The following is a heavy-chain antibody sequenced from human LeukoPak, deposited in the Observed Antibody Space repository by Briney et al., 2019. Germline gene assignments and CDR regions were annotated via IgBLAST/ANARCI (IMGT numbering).Heavy chain of an antibody. CDR3: ARVNFRDYGDYVFGMDV. CDR2: IIPIFGTA. V-gene: IGHV1-69*13. J-gene: IGHJ6*02. D-gene: IGHD4-17*01. CDR1: GGTFSSYA. Sequence: ASVKVSCKASGGTFSSYAISWVRQAPGQGLEWVGGIIPIFGTANYAQKFQGRVTITADESTSTAYMELSSLRSEDTAVYYCARVNFRDYGDYVFGMDVWGQGTTVTVSS.